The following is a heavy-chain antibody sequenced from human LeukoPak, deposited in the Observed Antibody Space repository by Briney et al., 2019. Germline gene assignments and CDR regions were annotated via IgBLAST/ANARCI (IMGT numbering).Heavy chain of an antibody. J-gene: IGHJ2*01. CDR2: ISSSSSYI. V-gene: IGHV3-21*01. D-gene: IGHD3-10*02. CDR3: ASGLFDLWYFDL. CDR1: GFSFNGYG. Sequence: GGSLRLSCAASGFSFNGYGMNWVRQAPGKGLEWVSSISSSSSYIYYADSVKGRFTISRDNAKNSLYLQMNSLRAEDTAVYYCASGLFDLWYFDLWGRGTLVTVSS.